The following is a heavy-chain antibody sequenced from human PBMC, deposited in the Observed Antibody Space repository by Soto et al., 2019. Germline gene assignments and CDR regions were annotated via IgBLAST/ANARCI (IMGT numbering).Heavy chain of an antibody. CDR3: ANILWFGEPYFDY. D-gene: IGHD3-10*01. Sequence: TSETLSLTCTVSGGSISSYYWSWIRQPPGKGLEWIGYIYYSGSTNYNPSLKSRVTISVDTSKNQFSLKLSSVTAADTAVYYCANILWFGEPYFDYWGQGTLVTVSS. J-gene: IGHJ4*02. CDR2: IYYSGST. V-gene: IGHV4-59*01. CDR1: GGSISSYY.